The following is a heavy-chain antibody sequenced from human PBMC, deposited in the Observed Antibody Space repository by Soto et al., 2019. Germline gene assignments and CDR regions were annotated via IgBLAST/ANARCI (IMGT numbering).Heavy chain of an antibody. D-gene: IGHD3-16*02. V-gene: IGHV4-34*01. J-gene: IGHJ4*02. CDR3: ARVAGWGSYRTRSGFDY. CDR1: GGSFSGYY. Sequence: SETLSLTCAVYGGSFSGYYWSWIRQPPGKGLEWIGEINHSGSTNYNPSLKSRVTISVDTSKNQFSLKLSSVTAADTAVYYCARVAGWGSYRTRSGFDYWGQGTLVTVSS. CDR2: INHSGST.